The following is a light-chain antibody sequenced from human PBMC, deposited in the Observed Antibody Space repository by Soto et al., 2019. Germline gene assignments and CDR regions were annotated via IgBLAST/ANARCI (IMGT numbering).Light chain of an antibody. V-gene: IGKV3-11*01. J-gene: IGKJ4*01. CDR2: DAS. Sequence: EIVLTQSPATLSLSPGERATLSGRASQSVSSYLAWYQQKPGQAHRLLIYDASNRATGIPARFSGSGSGPDFTLTIISLEPEDFGVYYCHHRRNWPSTFGVGTQVAIK. CDR1: QSVSSY. CDR3: HHRRNWPST.